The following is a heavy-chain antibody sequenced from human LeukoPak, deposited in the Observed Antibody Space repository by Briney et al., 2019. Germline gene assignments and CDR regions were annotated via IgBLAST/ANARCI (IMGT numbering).Heavy chain of an antibody. D-gene: IGHD3-10*01. CDR3: APSYYFGSGSND. J-gene: IGHJ4*02. CDR1: GFTFRSYG. V-gene: IGHV3-30*02. CDR2: MRSDGSHS. Sequence: PGGSLRLSCAASGFTFRSYGMHWVRQAPGKGLEWVAFMRSDGSHSYYADSVKGRLVISRDNSKNTLYLQMNSLRAEDTAVYYCAPSYYFGSGSNDWGQGTLVIVSS.